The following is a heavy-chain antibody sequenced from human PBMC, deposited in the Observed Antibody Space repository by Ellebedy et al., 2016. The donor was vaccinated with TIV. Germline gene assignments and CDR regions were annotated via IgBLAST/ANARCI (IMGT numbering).Heavy chain of an antibody. CDR3: ARDVVVTPALYGMDV. J-gene: IGHJ6*02. CDR2: INPSGGST. Sequence: ASVKVSXXASGYTFTSYYMHWVRQAPGQGLEWMGIINPSGGSTSYAQKFQGRVTMTRDTSTSTVYMELSSLRSEDTAVYYCARDVVVTPALYGMDVWGQGTTVTVSS. D-gene: IGHD4-23*01. V-gene: IGHV1-46*01. CDR1: GYTFTSYY.